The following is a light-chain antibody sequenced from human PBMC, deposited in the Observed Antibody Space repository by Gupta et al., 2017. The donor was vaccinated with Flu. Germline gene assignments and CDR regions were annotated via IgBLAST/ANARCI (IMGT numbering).Light chain of an antibody. J-gene: IGLJ2*01. Sequence: VTIACTGSSSNIGAVYDVHWYQQLPGTAPKLLIYGNNNRPSGVPDRFSGSKSGTSASLAITGLQAEDEADYYCQSYDSSLSVVVFGGGTKLTVL. V-gene: IGLV1-40*01. CDR3: QSYDSSLSVVV. CDR2: GNN. CDR1: SSNIGAVYD.